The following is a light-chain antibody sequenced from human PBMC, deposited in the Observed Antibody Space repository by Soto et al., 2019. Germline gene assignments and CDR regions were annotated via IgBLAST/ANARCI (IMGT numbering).Light chain of an antibody. Sequence: EIVLTQSPATLSLSPGERGTLSCRASQSIGNSLVWYQQKPGQSPRPLIYGASTRATGIPVRFSCSGSGTDLTLTMSSLEPYDSTVYNCQQRSNWPRFTFAGGTKL. CDR3: QQRSNWPRFT. V-gene: IGKV3-11*01. CDR2: GAS. CDR1: QSIGNS. J-gene: IGKJ4*01.